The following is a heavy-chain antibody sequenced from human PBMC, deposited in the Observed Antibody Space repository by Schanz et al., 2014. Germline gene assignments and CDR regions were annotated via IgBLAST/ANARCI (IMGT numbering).Heavy chain of an antibody. J-gene: IGHJ4*02. CDR3: AKDGEIWSGYPEYFDS. CDR1: GFSFSDYG. Sequence: QVQLVESGGGVVQPGRSLRLSCAGSGFSFSDYGMHWVRQAPGRGPEWVAVISYHGSERYYADSVKGRFTISRDNSKNTLYLQMNSLRTEDTAVYYCAKDGEIWSGYPEYFDSWGQGTLVTVSS. CDR2: ISYHGSER. V-gene: IGHV3-30*18. D-gene: IGHD3-3*01.